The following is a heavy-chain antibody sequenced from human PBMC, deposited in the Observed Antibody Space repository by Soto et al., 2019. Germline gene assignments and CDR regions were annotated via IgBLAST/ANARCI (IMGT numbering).Heavy chain of an antibody. CDR3: ARGGITRVATFDI. D-gene: IGHD2-15*01. CDR1: GFTFSSYS. Sequence: GGSLRLSCAASGFTFSSYSMNWVRQAPGKGLEWVSYISSSSSTIYYADSVKGRFTISRDNAKNPLYLQMNSLRDEDTAVYYCARGGITRVATFDIWGQGTMVPV. J-gene: IGHJ3*02. CDR2: ISSSSSTI. V-gene: IGHV3-48*02.